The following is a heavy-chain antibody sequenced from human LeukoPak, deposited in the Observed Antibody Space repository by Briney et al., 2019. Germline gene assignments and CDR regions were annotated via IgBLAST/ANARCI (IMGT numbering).Heavy chain of an antibody. CDR3: ARGSGIITGIDE. CDR2: IKDDGSHT. J-gene: IGHJ4*02. CDR1: GFTFSSHW. V-gene: IGHV3-74*01. D-gene: IGHD6-25*01. Sequence: GGSLRLSCAASGFTFSSHWMHWVRQAPGKGLVWVTRIKDDGSHTNYADSVKGRFTISRDNAKNTLSLQMNSLRAEDTAVYYCARGSGIITGIDEWGQGTLVTVSS.